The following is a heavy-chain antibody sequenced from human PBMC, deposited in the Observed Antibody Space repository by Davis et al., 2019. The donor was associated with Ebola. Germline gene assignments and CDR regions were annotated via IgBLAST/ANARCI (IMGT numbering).Heavy chain of an antibody. CDR1: GFSFSGYP. CDR2: ITGSGTGT. V-gene: IGHV3-48*02. D-gene: IGHD7-27*01. CDR3: ATDNWGPAL. J-gene: IGHJ4*02. Sequence: GESLKISCAASGFSFSGYPMNWVRQAPGKGLEWISHITGSGTGTYYADSVKGRFTISRDTGKNSLFLQMNSLRDEDTAIYFCATDNWGPALWGQGTLLTVSS.